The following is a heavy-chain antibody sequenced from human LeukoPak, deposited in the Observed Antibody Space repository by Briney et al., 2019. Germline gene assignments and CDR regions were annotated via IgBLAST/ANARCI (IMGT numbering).Heavy chain of an antibody. Sequence: SETLSLTCTVSGGSISSYYWSWIRQPPGKGLEWIGYIYYSGSTNYNPSLKSRVTISVDTSKNQFSLKLSSVTAADTAVYCCARGHGGNSAGYFDLWGRGTLVTVSS. J-gene: IGHJ2*01. V-gene: IGHV4-59*01. D-gene: IGHD4-23*01. CDR2: IYYSGST. CDR3: ARGHGGNSAGYFDL. CDR1: GGSISSYY.